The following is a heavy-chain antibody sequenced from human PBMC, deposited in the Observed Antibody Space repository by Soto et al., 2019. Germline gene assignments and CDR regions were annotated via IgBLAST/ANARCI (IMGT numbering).Heavy chain of an antibody. V-gene: IGHV3-30*18. CDR3: AKDLIAAAGISVGGYYYYGMDV. J-gene: IGHJ6*02. CDR1: GFTFSSYG. CDR2: ISYDGSNK. D-gene: IGHD6-13*01. Sequence: GGSLRLSCAASGFTFSSYGMHWVRQAPGKGLEWVAVISYDGSNKYYADSVKGRFTISRDNSKNTLYLQMDSLRAEDTAVYYCAKDLIAAAGISVGGYYYYGMDVWGQGTTVTVSS.